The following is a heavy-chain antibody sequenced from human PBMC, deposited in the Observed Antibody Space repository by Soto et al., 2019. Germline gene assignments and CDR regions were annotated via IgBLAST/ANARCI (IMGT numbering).Heavy chain of an antibody. CDR3: LGGWPL. D-gene: IGHD3-16*01. Sequence: GSLRLSCAASGFTFSSYSMNWVRQAPGKGLEWVSYISSSSSTIYYAASVKGRFIISRDDSKSTVYLQMNSLKTEDTAVYYCLGGWPLWGQGTLVTVSS. CDR2: ISSSSSTI. J-gene: IGHJ4*02. CDR1: GFTFSSYS. V-gene: IGHV3-48*01.